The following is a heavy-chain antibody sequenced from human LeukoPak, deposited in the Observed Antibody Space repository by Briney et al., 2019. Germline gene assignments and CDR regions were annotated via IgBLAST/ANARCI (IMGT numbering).Heavy chain of an antibody. V-gene: IGHV3-23*01. CDR1: GFTFSSYA. CDR3: AKDRVKYYYDSSGYYYGHSFDY. J-gene: IGHJ4*02. CDR2: ISGSGGST. Sequence: GGSLRLSCAASGFTFSSYAMSWVRQAPGEGLEWVSAISGSGGSTYYADSVKGRFTISRDNSKNTLYLQMNSLRAEDTAVYYCAKDRVKYYYDSSGYYYGHSFDYWGQGTLVTVSS. D-gene: IGHD3-22*01.